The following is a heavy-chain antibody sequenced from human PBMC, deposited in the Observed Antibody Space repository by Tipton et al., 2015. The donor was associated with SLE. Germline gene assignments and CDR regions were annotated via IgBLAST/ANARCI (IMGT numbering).Heavy chain of an antibody. CDR3: ANAVAGLGDAFDI. CDR1: GFTFSSYG. CDR2: IRYDGSNK. J-gene: IGHJ3*02. D-gene: IGHD6-19*01. Sequence: SGFTFSSYGMHWVRQAPGKGLEWVAFIRYDGSNKYYADSVKGRFTISRDNSKNTLYLQMNSLRAEDTAVYYCANAVAGLGDAFDIWGQGTMVTVSS. V-gene: IGHV3-30*02.